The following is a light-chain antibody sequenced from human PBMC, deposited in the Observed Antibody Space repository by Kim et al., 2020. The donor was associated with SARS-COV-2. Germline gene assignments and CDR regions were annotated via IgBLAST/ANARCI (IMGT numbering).Light chain of an antibody. V-gene: IGKV3D-15*01. J-gene: IGKJ2*01. CDR3: QQYNKWMYT. CDR2: GAS. CDR1: QSVSSN. Sequence: SVSPGGRATLSCSASQSVSSNLAWYQKKPGQAPRLVIYGASTRAAGVPARFSGSVSWAEFTLTITNLQPEDCAVYYCQQYNKWMYTFGQGTKLEI.